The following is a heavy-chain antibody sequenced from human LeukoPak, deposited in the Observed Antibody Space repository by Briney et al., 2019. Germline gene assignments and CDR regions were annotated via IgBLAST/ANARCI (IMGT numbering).Heavy chain of an antibody. V-gene: IGHV4-39*01. CDR3: VRQGGSPDWFDP. CDR1: GGSISSSSYY. Sequence: PSETLSLTCTVSGGSISSSSYYWGWIRQPPGKGLEWIGNMYYSGSTYYNPSLKSRVSISIDTSKNQFSLKLTPVTAADTAVYYCVRQGGSPDWFDPWGQGTQVTVSS. CDR2: MYYSGST. D-gene: IGHD1-26*01. J-gene: IGHJ5*02.